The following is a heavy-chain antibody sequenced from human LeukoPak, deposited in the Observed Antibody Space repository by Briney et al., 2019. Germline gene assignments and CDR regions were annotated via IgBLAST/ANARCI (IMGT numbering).Heavy chain of an antibody. Sequence: GGSLKLSCAASGFTFSDSSIHWVRQASGKGLEWVGRIRSKANSYATAYAASVNGRFTISRDDSKNTAYLQMNSLKTEDTAVYYCTSLVGATSDSDYWGQGILVTVSS. D-gene: IGHD1-26*01. CDR3: TSLVGATSDSDY. CDR1: GFTFSDSS. CDR2: IRSKANSYAT. V-gene: IGHV3-73*01. J-gene: IGHJ4*02.